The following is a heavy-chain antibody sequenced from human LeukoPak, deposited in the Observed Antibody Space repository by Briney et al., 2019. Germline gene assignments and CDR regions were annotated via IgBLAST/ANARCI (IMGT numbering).Heavy chain of an antibody. Sequence: GGSLRLSCTASGFTVSSDYMSWVRQAPGKGLEWVSVVYSGGNTYYADSVKGRFTISRDNSKNTLYLQMNSLRVEDTAVYYCAKDQNDFWSGYYRGGGGFDYWGQGTLVTVSS. CDR1: GFTVSSDY. D-gene: IGHD3-3*01. V-gene: IGHV3-53*01. CDR3: AKDQNDFWSGYYRGGGGFDY. J-gene: IGHJ4*02. CDR2: VYSGGNT.